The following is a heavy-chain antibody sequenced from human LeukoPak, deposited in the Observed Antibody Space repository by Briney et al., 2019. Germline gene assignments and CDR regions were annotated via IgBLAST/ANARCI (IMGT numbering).Heavy chain of an antibody. Sequence: PGGSLRLSCAASGFTFSSYWMHWVRQAPGKGLVWVSRINSDGSSTSYADSVKGRFTISRDNAKNTLYLQMNSLRAEDTAVYYCARDIARGYWHDAFDIWGQGTMVTVSS. CDR2: INSDGSST. D-gene: IGHD3-22*01. CDR1: GFTFSSYW. CDR3: ARDIARGYWHDAFDI. J-gene: IGHJ3*02. V-gene: IGHV3-74*01.